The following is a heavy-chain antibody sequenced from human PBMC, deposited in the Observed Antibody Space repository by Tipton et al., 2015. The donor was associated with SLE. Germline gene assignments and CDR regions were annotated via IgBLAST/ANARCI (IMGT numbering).Heavy chain of an antibody. CDR3: ARRLTRYSGYDYFDY. J-gene: IGHJ4*02. CDR1: GGSIRGYY. CDR2: IYYSGST. D-gene: IGHD5-12*01. Sequence: LRLSCTVSGGSIRGYYWSWIRQPPGNGLEWIGCIYYSGSTNYNPSLKSRVTISVDTSKNQFSLKLSSVTAADTAVYYCARRLTRYSGYDYFDYWGQGTLVTVSS. V-gene: IGHV4-59*08.